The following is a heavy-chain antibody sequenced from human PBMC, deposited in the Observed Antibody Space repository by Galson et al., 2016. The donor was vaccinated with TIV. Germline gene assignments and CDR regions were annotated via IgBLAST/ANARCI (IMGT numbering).Heavy chain of an antibody. Sequence: LRLSCAASGFTFSSFGMHWVRQAPDKGLEWVALIRYDGSRRYYADSVKGRFTISRDDSKNTLYLQMNGLRRDDSAVYYCASGVVAHTYYFYGMDVWGQWTTVTVSS. V-gene: IGHV3-30*02. CDR3: ASGVVAHTYYFYGMDV. D-gene: IGHD2-15*01. J-gene: IGHJ6*02. CDR1: GFTFSSFG. CDR2: IRYDGSRR.